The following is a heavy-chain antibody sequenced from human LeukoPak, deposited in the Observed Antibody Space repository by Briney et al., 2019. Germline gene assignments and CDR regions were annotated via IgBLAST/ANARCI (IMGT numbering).Heavy chain of an antibody. CDR1: GFTFSNYN. CDR3: ARDTSAYSSSADFDY. V-gene: IGHV3-21*01. J-gene: IGHJ4*02. Sequence: KAGGSLRLSCAASGFTFSNYNMNWVRQAPGKGLEWVSSISSSSSYIYYAGSVKGRFTISRDNAKNSLYLQMNSLRAEDAALYYCARDTSAYSSSADFDYWSQGTLVTVSS. CDR2: ISSSSSYI. D-gene: IGHD6-6*01.